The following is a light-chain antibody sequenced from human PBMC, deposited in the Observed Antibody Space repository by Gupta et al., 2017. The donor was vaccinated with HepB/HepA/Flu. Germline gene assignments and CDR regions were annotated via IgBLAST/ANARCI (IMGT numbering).Light chain of an antibody. J-gene: IGKJ1*01. CDR2: GAS. CDR3: QDYERSST. V-gene: IGKV3-20*01. CDR1: QTVSNYY. Sequence: EFVLTQLPGTLSMSQGERATLSCRASQTVSNYYLAWYQLKPGQATRLLIYGASTRATGIPERFTSGGSGTYFTLTISIQEPEDFAVYYCQDYERSSTFGQGTTVEIK.